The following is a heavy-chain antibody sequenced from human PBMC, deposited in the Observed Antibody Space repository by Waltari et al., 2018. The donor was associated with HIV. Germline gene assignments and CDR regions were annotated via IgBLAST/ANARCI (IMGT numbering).Heavy chain of an antibody. CDR3: ARVGFGETHFDY. Sequence: QVQLQESGPGLVKPSQTLSLTCTVSGGSISSGSYYWSWIRQPAGKGLEWIGLIYTSGRTNYNPSLKSRVTISVDTSKNQFSLKLSSVTAADTAVYYCARVGFGETHFDYWGQGTLVTVSS. J-gene: IGHJ4*02. CDR1: GGSISSGSYY. CDR2: IYTSGRT. D-gene: IGHD3-10*01. V-gene: IGHV4-61*02.